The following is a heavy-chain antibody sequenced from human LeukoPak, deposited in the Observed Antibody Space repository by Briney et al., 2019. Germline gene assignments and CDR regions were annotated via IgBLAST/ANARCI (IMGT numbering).Heavy chain of an antibody. CDR1: GSTPSRHW. CDR3: ARGGNLEN. Sequence: GGSLRLSCAASGSTPSRHWMSWVRQAPGNGLEWVDNIIGDGGEGHYVDTVKGRFTVSRDNTKNSLYLQMNSLRAEDTAVYYCARGGNLENWGRGTLVTVSS. CDR2: IIGDGGEG. V-gene: IGHV3-7*01. D-gene: IGHD1-14*01. J-gene: IGHJ4*02.